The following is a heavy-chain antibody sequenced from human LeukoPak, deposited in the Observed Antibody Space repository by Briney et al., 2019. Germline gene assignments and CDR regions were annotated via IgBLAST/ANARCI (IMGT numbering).Heavy chain of an antibody. CDR3: ARYDWLPGRFAP. V-gene: IGHV4-59*12. Sequence: SETLSLTCIVSGDSINKFYWSWIRQPPGKGLEWIGYIYYSGSSNYNPSLKSRVTMSIDTSKNQFSLRLSSVSAADTAIYYCARYDWLPGRFAPWAQGTLVTVSS. D-gene: IGHD3-9*01. J-gene: IGHJ5*02. CDR2: IYYSGSS. CDR1: GDSINKFY.